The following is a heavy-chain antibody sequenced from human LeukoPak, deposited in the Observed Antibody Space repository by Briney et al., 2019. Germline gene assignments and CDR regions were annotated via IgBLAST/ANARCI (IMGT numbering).Heavy chain of an antibody. J-gene: IGHJ4*02. CDR1: GGSISSYY. V-gene: IGHV4-59*01. D-gene: IGHD6-13*01. CDR2: IYYSGST. CDR3: ASYSSSLYRIDY. Sequence: SETLSLTCTVSGGSISSYYWSWIRQPPGKGLEWIGYIYYSGSTNYNPFLKSRVTISVDTSKNQFSLKLSSVTAADTAVYYCASYSSSLYRIDYWGQGTLVTVSS.